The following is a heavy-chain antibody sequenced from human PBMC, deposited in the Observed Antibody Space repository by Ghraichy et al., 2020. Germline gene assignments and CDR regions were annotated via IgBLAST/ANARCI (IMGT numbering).Heavy chain of an antibody. D-gene: IGHD5-18*01. CDR2: INHSGST. CDR3: AREESGYSYGYDYYYGMDV. CDR1: GGSFSGYY. J-gene: IGHJ6*02. V-gene: IGHV4-34*01. Sequence: SQTLSLTCAVYGGSFSGYYWSWIRQPPGKGLEWIGEINHSGSTNYNPSLKSRVTISVDTSKNQFSLKLSSVTAADTAVYYCAREESGYSYGYDYYYGMDVWGQGTTVTVSS.